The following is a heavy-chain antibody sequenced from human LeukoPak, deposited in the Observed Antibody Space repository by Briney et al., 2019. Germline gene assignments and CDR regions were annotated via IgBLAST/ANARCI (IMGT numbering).Heavy chain of an antibody. CDR3: ARQGYSSRWYQPTFEY. D-gene: IGHD6-19*01. V-gene: IGHV4-59*08. CDR1: GGSISSYY. CDR2: IYYSGST. Sequence: PSETLSLTCTVSGGSISSYYWSWVRQPPGKGLGWVGYIYYSGSTNYNPSLKSRLTISVDPYQHQFPLKLSSVTAADTAVYYCARQGYSSRWYQPTFEYWGQGTLVTVSS. J-gene: IGHJ4*02.